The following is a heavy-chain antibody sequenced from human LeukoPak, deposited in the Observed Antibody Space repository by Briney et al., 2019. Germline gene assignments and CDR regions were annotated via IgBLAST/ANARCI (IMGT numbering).Heavy chain of an antibody. J-gene: IGHJ4*02. Sequence: PSETLSLTCTVSGGSISSSSYYWGWIRQPPGKGLEWIGSIYHSGRTFYNPSLKSRVTISVDTSKNQFSLKLSSVTAADTAAYYCARDGYSGNDGLWGQGSLVTVSS. CDR1: GGSISSSSYY. D-gene: IGHD5-12*01. CDR3: ARDGYSGNDGL. CDR2: IYHSGRT. V-gene: IGHV4-39*07.